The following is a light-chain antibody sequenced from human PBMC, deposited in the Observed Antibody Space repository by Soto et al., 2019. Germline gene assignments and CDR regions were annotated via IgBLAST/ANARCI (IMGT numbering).Light chain of an antibody. Sequence: EVVLTQSRGTLSFSPWERATLSCRASQSVSNNYLAWYQQKPGQAPRLLIYGASSRATGIPDRFSGSGSETDFTLTISRLEPEDFAVYYCHHYGSTFGQGTKVDIK. V-gene: IGKV3-20*01. CDR1: QSVSNNY. J-gene: IGKJ1*01. CDR2: GAS. CDR3: HHYGST.